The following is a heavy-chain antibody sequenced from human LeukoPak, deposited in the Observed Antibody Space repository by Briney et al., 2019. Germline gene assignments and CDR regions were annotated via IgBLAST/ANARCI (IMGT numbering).Heavy chain of an antibody. V-gene: IGHV4-38-2*02. CDR3: ARWGLRTEQSRLRGSSVGPH. CDR2: IYYSGST. CDR1: NFSIANDYY. D-gene: IGHD5-12*01. J-gene: IGHJ4*02. Sequence: SETLSLTCTVSNFSIANDYYWGWIRHPPGKGLEWIGSIYYSGSTYYNPSLKSRVTISVDTSKNQFSLKLSSVTAADTAVYYCARWGLRTEQSRLRGSSVGPHWGQGTLVTVSS.